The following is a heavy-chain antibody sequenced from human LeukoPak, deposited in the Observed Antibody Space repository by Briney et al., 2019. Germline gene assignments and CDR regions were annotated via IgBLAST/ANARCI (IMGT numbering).Heavy chain of an antibody. CDR1: GFTLSPSW. CDR2: ITSDGRNT. J-gene: IGHJ4*02. V-gene: IGHV3-74*01. D-gene: IGHD3-10*01. CDR3: ARDWYYRLDV. Sequence: SGGSLRLSCAASGFTLSPSWMNWVRQAPGKGLVWVSRITSDGRNTVYADSVKGRFTISRDNARNTVYLQMTSLRVEDSAVYFCARDWYYRLDVWGQGALVTVSS.